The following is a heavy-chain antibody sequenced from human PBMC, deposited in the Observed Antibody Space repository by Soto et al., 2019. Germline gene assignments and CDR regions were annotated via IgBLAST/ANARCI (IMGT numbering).Heavy chain of an antibody. V-gene: IGHV4-31*03. CDR2: IYYGGST. Sequence: TLSLTCTVSGGSISSGGYYWSWIRQHPGKGLEWIGYIYYGGSTYYNPSLKSRATISGDTSKNQFSLKLSSVTAADTAVYYCARGGYYYENSGQNAYDYWGQGILVTVSS. CDR3: ARGGYYYENSGQNAYDY. CDR1: GGSISSGGYY. D-gene: IGHD3-22*01. J-gene: IGHJ4*01.